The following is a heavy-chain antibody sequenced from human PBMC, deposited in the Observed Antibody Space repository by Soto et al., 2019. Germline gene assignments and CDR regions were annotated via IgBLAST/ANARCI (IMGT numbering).Heavy chain of an antibody. CDR1: GGSISGSY. D-gene: IGHD5-18*01. CDR2: IYNSGST. V-gene: IGHV4-59*08. Sequence: SETLSLTCSVSGGSISGSYWSWIRQPPGKGLEWIGYIYNSGSTTYNPSLKSRVTISVDTSKNQFSLKLSSVTAADTAVYYCARRYSYGHFDYWGQGTLVTVSS. CDR3: ARRYSYGHFDY. J-gene: IGHJ4*02.